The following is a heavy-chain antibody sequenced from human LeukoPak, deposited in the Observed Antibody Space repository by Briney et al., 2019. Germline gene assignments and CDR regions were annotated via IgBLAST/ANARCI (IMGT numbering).Heavy chain of an antibody. D-gene: IGHD2-15*01. CDR1: GGSFSGYY. Sequence: SETLSLTCAVYGGSFSGYYWSWIRQPPGKGLEWIGEINHSGSTNYNPSLKSRVTISVDTSKNQFSLKLSSVTAADTAVYYCARLISRRIYYYYYYMDVWGKGTTVTISS. CDR3: ARLISRRIYYYYYYMDV. CDR2: INHSGST. V-gene: IGHV4-34*01. J-gene: IGHJ6*03.